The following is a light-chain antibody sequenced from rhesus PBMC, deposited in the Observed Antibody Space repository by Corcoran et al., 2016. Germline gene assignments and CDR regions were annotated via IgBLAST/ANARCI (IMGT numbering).Light chain of an antibody. J-gene: IGKJ3*01. CDR2: YPN. V-gene: IGKV1-32*03. CDR1: QGISSY. Sequence: DIQMSQSPSSLSASIGDRVTITCRASQGISSYLNWYQQKPGKAPKLLIYYPNNLASGVPSMFSGSGFGADYTLTISSLQPEHFATYYCQQGYSTPFTFGPGTKLDIK. CDR3: QQGYSTPFT.